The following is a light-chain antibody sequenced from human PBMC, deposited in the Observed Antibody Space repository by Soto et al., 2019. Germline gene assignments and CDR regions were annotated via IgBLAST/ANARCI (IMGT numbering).Light chain of an antibody. CDR1: QSVSDN. V-gene: IGKV3-15*01. Sequence: EIVMTQSPATLSVSPGERATLSCRASQSVSDNLAWYQQKRGQAPRLIVYAASTRATGVPARFSGSGSGTEFTLTISSLQSEDSAVYYCQQYNDWPPKHTFGQGTKLEIK. CDR3: QQYNDWPPKHT. CDR2: AAS. J-gene: IGKJ2*01.